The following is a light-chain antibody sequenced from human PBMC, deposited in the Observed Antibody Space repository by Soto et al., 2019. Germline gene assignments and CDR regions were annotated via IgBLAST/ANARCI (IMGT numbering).Light chain of an antibody. CDR1: QSVSGD. J-gene: IGKJ4*01. Sequence: DIVMTQSPATLSVSPGERATLSCRASQSVSGDLSWFQQKPGQAPRLLIYGASTRATGIPARFSGSESGTEFTLTISSLQAEDVAVYFCQQYNNWPLTFGGGTKVEMK. V-gene: IGKV3-15*01. CDR2: GAS. CDR3: QQYNNWPLT.